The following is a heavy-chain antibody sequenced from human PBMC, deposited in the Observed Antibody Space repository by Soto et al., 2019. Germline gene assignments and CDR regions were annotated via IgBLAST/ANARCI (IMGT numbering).Heavy chain of an antibody. D-gene: IGHD3-3*01. V-gene: IGHV1-2*04. Sequence: GASVKVSCKASGYTFTGYYMHWVRQAPGQGLEWMGWINPNSGGTNYAQKFQGWVTMTRDTSISTAYMELSRLRSDDTAVYYCARASGIFGVVIMDAFDIWGQGTMVTVSS. CDR3: ARASGIFGVVIMDAFDI. J-gene: IGHJ3*02. CDR2: INPNSGGT. CDR1: GYTFTGYY.